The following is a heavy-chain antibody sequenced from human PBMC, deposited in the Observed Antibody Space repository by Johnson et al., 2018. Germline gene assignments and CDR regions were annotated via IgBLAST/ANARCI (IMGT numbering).Heavy chain of an antibody. D-gene: IGHD7-27*01. Sequence: VQLVESGGGVVEPGRSLRLSCAASGFTFSSYSMNWVRQVPGKGLEWVSSISSSSLHRYYADSVKGLFTIYRDNAKYPLYLQMNSLRVEDQAVDSRARWGLGPQDYYYYMDVWGKGTTVTISS. CDR3: ARWGLGPQDYYYYMDV. CDR1: GFTFSSYS. V-gene: IGHV3-21*01. J-gene: IGHJ6*03. CDR2: ISSSSLHR.